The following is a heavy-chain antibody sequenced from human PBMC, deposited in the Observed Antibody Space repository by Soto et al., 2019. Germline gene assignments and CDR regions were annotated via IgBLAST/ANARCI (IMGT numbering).Heavy chain of an antibody. CDR2: INHSGST. V-gene: IGHV4-34*01. Sequence: QVQLQQWGAGLLKPSETLSLTCAVYGGSFSGYYWTWIRQPPGTGLEWIGEINHSGSTNYNPSLKSRVTISVDTYENQFSLKLTSVTAADTAVYYCARDKITGLVDYWGQGTLVTVSS. CDR3: ARDKITGLVDY. CDR1: GGSFSGYY. J-gene: IGHJ4*02. D-gene: IGHD2-8*02.